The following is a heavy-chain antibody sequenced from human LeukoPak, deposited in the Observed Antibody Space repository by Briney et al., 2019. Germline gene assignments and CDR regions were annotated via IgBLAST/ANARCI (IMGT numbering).Heavy chain of an antibody. CDR3: ALGGYSYGTRWYFDL. CDR1: GFTFSSYW. D-gene: IGHD5-18*01. Sequence: GGSLRLSCAASGFTFSSYWMHWVRQAPGKGLVWVSRINSDGSSTSYADSVKGRFTISRDNAKNTLYLQMNSLRAEDTAVYYCALGGYSYGTRWYFDLRGRGTLVTVSS. CDR2: INSDGSST. V-gene: IGHV3-74*01. J-gene: IGHJ2*01.